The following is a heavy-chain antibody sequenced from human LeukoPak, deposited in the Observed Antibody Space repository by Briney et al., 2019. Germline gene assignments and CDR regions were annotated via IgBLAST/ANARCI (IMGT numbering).Heavy chain of an antibody. Sequence: PGGSLRLSCAASGFTFSSYSMNWVRQAPGKGLEWVSYISSSSSTIYYADSVKGRFTISRDNAKNSVYLQMNGLRAEDTAVYFCAREPSGWYVDYWGQGTLVTVSS. CDR2: ISSSSSTI. D-gene: IGHD6-19*01. V-gene: IGHV3-48*04. J-gene: IGHJ4*02. CDR1: GFTFSSYS. CDR3: AREPSGWYVDY.